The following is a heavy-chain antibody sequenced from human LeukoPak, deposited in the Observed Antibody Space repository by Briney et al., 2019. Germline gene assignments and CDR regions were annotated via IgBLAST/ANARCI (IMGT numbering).Heavy chain of an antibody. V-gene: IGHV1-24*01. J-gene: IGHJ6*02. D-gene: IGHD5-12*01. CDR3: ARDLLAVAKIRVSYYGMDV. Sequence: ASVKVSCKVSGYTLTELSMHWVRQAPGKGLEWMGGFDPEDGETIYAQKFQGRVTMTEDTSTDTAYMELSSLRSEDTAVYYCARDLLAVAKIRVSYYGMDVWGQGTTVTVSS. CDR1: GYTLTELS. CDR2: FDPEDGET.